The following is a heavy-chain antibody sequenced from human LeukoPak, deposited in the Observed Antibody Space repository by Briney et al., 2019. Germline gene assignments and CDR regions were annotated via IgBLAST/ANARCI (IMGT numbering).Heavy chain of an antibody. CDR3: ARLYGDVYYFDY. CDR1: GGSISGYY. Sequence: PSQTLSLTCTVSGGSISGYYWSWIRQPPGKGLEWIGSIYYSGSTYYNPSLKSRVTISVDTSKNQFSLKLSSVTAANTAVYYCARLYGDVYYFDYWGQGTLVTVSS. CDR2: IYYSGST. V-gene: IGHV4-39*01. J-gene: IGHJ4*02. D-gene: IGHD2/OR15-2a*01.